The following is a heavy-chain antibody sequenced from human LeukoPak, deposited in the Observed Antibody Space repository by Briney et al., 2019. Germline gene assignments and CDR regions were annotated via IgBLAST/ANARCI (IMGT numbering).Heavy chain of an antibody. V-gene: IGHV3-23*01. D-gene: IGHD2/OR15-2a*01. Sequence: PGGSLRLSCAASGFTFSSYAMSWVRQAPGKGLEWVSAISGSGGSTYYADSVKGRFTISRDNSKNALYLQMNSLRAEDTAVYYCAKNIWEVLEGGAFDIWGQGTMVTVSS. J-gene: IGHJ3*02. CDR1: GFTFSSYA. CDR2: ISGSGGST. CDR3: AKNIWEVLEGGAFDI.